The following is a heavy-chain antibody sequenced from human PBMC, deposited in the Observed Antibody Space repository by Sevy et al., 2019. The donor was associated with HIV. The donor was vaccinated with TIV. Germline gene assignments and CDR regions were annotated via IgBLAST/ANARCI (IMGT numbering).Heavy chain of an antibody. Sequence: GGSLRLSCAASGFTFSSYAMSWVRQAPGKGLEWVSAISGSGGSTYYADSVKGRFTISRDNSKNTLYLQMNRLRAEDTAVYYCAKRGDTAMDTLYYFDYWGQGTLVTVSS. V-gene: IGHV3-23*01. D-gene: IGHD5-18*01. J-gene: IGHJ4*02. CDR1: GFTFSSYA. CDR3: AKRGDTAMDTLYYFDY. CDR2: ISGSGGST.